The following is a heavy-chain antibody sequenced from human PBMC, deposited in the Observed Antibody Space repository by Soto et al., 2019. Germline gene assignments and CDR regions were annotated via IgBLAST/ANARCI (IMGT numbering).Heavy chain of an antibody. V-gene: IGHV3-21*01. CDR2: ISGSSSYI. CDR3: AREASDIVVVVAATLYYFDY. J-gene: IGHJ4*02. D-gene: IGHD2-15*01. Sequence: GGSLRLSCAASGFTFSSYSMNWVRQAPGKGLEWVSSISGSSSYIHYADSVRGRFTISRDNAKNSLYLQMNSLRAEDTAVYYCAREASDIVVVVAATLYYFDYWGQGTLVTVSS. CDR1: GFTFSSYS.